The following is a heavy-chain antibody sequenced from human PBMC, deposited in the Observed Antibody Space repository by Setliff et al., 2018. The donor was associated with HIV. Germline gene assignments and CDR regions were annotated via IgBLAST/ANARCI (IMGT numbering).Heavy chain of an antibody. Sequence: SETLSLTCNVSGDSISSGRYFWTWIRQPPGKGLEWIGYISDSGTTYYNPSLNSRLTISVAPSMNHFSLKLSSVTAADTAMYYCARAWDSRAYYRLDSWGQGTLVTVSS. CDR3: ARAWDSRAYYRLDS. CDR1: GDSISSGRYF. D-gene: IGHD3-22*01. J-gene: IGHJ4*02. V-gene: IGHV4-30-4*08. CDR2: ISDSGTT.